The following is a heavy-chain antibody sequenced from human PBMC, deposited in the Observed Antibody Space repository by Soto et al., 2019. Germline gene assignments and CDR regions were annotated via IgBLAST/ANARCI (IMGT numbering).Heavy chain of an antibody. CDR3: ARGPVSIVVVPYYMDV. CDR1: GYTFTSYV. D-gene: IGHD2-2*01. CDR2: ISAYNGNT. J-gene: IGHJ6*03. V-gene: IGHV1-18*01. Sequence: ASVKVSCKASGYTFTSYVISWVRQAPGQGLEWMGWISAYNGNTNYAQKLQGRVTMTTDTSTSTAYMELRSLRSDDTAVYYCARGPVSIVVVPYYMDVWGKGTTVTVSS.